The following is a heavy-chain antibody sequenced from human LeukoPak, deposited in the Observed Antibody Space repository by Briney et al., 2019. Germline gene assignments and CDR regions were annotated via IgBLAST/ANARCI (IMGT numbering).Heavy chain of an antibody. V-gene: IGHV4-34*01. J-gene: IGHJ3*02. CDR1: GGSFSGYY. CDR2: IYYSGST. CDR3: ARPTFSGYYSGPFDI. Sequence: SETLSLTCAVYGGSFSGYYWSWIRQPPGKGLEWIGSIYYSGSTYYNPSLKSRVTISVDTSKNQFSLKLSSVTAADTAVYFCARPTFSGYYSGPFDIWGQGTIVTVSS. D-gene: IGHD3-22*01.